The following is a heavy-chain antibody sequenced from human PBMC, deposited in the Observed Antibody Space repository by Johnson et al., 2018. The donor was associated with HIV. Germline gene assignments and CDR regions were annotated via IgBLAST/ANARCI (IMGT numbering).Heavy chain of an antibody. D-gene: IGHD4-23*01. CDR3: VREIQSYGSNFGGAFDI. CDR2: IWYDGSNK. V-gene: IGHV3-33*01. J-gene: IGHJ3*02. Sequence: QVQLVESGGGVVQPGRSLRLSCAASGFTFSSYGMHWVRQAPGKGLEWVAVIWYDGSNKYYADSVKGRFTISRDNSKNTLYLQMNSLRAENTAVYYCVREIQSYGSNFGGAFDIWSQGTMVTVSS. CDR1: GFTFSSYG.